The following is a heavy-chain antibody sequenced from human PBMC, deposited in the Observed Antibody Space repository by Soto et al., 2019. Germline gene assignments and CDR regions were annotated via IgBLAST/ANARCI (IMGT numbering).Heavy chain of an antibody. Sequence: YETLSLTCTVSGGSIINYYWSWILQPPGRGLEWIGHIFYSGSTNYNPALKSRVTISVDTSKSQFSLKLSSVTAADTAVYYCANYSVYNPRYSPWVPPSGQVPPVIVS. D-gene: IGHD1-1*01. CDR3: ANYSVYNPRYSPWVPP. J-gene: IGHJ5*02. CDR1: GGSIINYY. V-gene: IGHV4-59*03. CDR2: IFYSGST.